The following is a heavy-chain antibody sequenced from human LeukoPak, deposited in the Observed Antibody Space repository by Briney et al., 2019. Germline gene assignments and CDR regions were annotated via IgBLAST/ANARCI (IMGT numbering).Heavy chain of an antibody. CDR3: TIRGSIAVAGMGDY. CDR1: GFTFSGSA. D-gene: IGHD6-19*01. CDR2: ISSKANSYAT. V-gene: IGHV3-73*01. J-gene: IGHJ4*02. Sequence: GGSLRPSCAASGFTFSGSAMHWVRQASGKGLEWVGRISSKANSYATAYAASVKGRFTISRDDSKNTAYLQMNSLKTEDTAVYYCTIRGSIAVAGMGDYWGQGTLVTVSS.